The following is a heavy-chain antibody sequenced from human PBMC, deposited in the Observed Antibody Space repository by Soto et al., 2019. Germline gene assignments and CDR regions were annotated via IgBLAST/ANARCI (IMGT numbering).Heavy chain of an antibody. Sequence: EVQLLESGGGLVQPGGSLRLSCAASGFTFSRYAMSWVLQAPGKGLEWGSAISGSCGSTYYADSVKGRFTISSDNSKYKLYLQMNSLRAEDTAVYYGAKVSRGLTYYYDSGSYHCAYWGQGTLVTVSS. CDR2: ISGSCGST. J-gene: IGHJ4*02. CDR3: AKVSRGLTYYYDSGSYHCAY. CDR1: GFTFSRYA. D-gene: IGHD3-10*01. V-gene: IGHV3-23*01.